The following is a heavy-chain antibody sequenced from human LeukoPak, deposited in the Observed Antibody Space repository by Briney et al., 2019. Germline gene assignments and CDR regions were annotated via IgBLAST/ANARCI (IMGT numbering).Heavy chain of an antibody. CDR3: ARETVTTGFDY. V-gene: IGHV4-34*01. J-gene: IGHJ4*02. D-gene: IGHD4-11*01. CDR1: GGSFSGYY. Sequence: PSETLSLTCAVYGGSFSGYYWSRIRQPPGKGLEWIGEINHSGSTNYNPSLKSRVTISVDTSKNQFSLKLSSVTAADTAVYYCARETVTTGFDYWGQGTLVTVSS. CDR2: INHSGST.